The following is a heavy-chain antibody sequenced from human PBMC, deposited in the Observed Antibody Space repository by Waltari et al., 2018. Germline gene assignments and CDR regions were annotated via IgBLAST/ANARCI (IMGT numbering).Heavy chain of an antibody. CDR2: INPNSCGT. CDR1: GETFTGNY. V-gene: IGHV1-2*06. J-gene: IGHJ4*02. Sequence: QVQLVQSGAEVKKPGASLKVSCKASGETFTGNYMHWVRQAHGQGLEWNGHINPNSCGTGYAPKSQGRVTMTRDTSISTAYMELSRLRSDATAVYYGAGEDDYWGQGTLVTVSS. CDR3: AGEDDY.